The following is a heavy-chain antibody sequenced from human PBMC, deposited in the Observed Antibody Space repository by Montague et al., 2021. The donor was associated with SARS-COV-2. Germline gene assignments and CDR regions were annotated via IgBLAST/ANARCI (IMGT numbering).Heavy chain of an antibody. CDR2: IYYSGST. D-gene: IGHD3-3*01. Sequence: SETLSLTCTVSGGSISSSSYYWGWIRQPPGKGLEWIGSIYYSGSTYYNPSLKSRVTISVDTSKNQFSLKLSSVTAADTAVYYCARGRLTIFGVVTALDVWGQGTTVTVSS. V-gene: IGHV4-39*07. CDR1: GGSISSSSYY. J-gene: IGHJ6*02. CDR3: ARGRLTIFGVVTALDV.